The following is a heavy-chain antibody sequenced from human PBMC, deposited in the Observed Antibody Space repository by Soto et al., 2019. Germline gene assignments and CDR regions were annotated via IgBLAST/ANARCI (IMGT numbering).Heavy chain of an antibody. D-gene: IGHD2-15*01. CDR2: ISYDGSNK. CDR1: GFTFSSYA. Sequence: QVQLVESGGGVVQPGRSLRLSCAAYGFTFSSYAMHWVRQAPGKGLEWVAVISYDGSNKYYADSVKGRFTISRDNSKNTLYLQRNSLRAEDTAVYYCARDSGRGGSGYTLRPRDFDYGGQGTLVTVSS. CDR3: ARDSGRGGSGYTLRPRDFDY. J-gene: IGHJ4*02. V-gene: IGHV3-30-3*01.